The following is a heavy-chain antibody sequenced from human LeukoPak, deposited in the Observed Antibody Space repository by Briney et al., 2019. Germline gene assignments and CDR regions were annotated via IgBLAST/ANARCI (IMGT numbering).Heavy chain of an antibody. Sequence: GGSLRLSCAASGFTFSSYGMHWVRQAPGKGLEWVAVIWYDGSNKYYADSVKGRFTISRDNSKNTLYLQMNSLRAEDTAVYYCAREINWGSGVYHYYMDVWGKGTTVTVSS. V-gene: IGHV3-33*01. CDR3: AREINWGSGVYHYYMDV. CDR2: IWYDGSNK. J-gene: IGHJ6*03. CDR1: GFTFSSYG. D-gene: IGHD7-27*01.